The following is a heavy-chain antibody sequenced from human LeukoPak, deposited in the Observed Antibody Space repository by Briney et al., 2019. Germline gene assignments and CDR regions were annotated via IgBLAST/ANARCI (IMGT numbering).Heavy chain of an antibody. J-gene: IGHJ5*02. V-gene: IGHV1-58*01. CDR3: AADDAGHTPLGEPTGKFDP. CDR1: GFTFTSSA. Sequence: SVKVSCKASGFTFTSSAVQWVRQARGQRLELIGWIVVGSGNTNYAQKFQERVTITRDMSTSTAYMELSSLRSEGTAVYYCAADDAGHTPLGEPTGKFDPWGQGTLVTVSS. D-gene: IGHD1-14*01. CDR2: IVVGSGNT.